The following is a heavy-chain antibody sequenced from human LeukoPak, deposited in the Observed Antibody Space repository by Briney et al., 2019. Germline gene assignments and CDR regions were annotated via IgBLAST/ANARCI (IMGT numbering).Heavy chain of an antibody. V-gene: IGHV3-53*01. D-gene: IGHD3-9*01. CDR3: ARERDDWYGNFFDY. Sequence: PGGSLRLSCAASGFTVSSNYMSWVRQAPGKGLEWVSVIYSGGSTYYADSVKGRFTISRDNSKNTLYLQMNSLRAEDTAVYYCARERDDWYGNFFDYWGQGTLVTVSS. J-gene: IGHJ4*02. CDR1: GFTVSSNY. CDR2: IYSGGST.